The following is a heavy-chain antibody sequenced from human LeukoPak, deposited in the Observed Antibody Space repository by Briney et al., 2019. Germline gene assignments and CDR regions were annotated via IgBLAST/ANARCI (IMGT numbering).Heavy chain of an antibody. Sequence: ASEKVSCKASGYSFTSYDINWVRQASGQGLEWMGWMNPNRGNTGFAQKFQGRVTMTRNTSISTAYMELSSLTSEDTAMYYCARDPLRGGAGSYLLGYWGQGTLVTVSS. CDR2: MNPNRGNT. CDR1: GYSFTSYD. D-gene: IGHD3-10*01. J-gene: IGHJ4*02. V-gene: IGHV1-8*01. CDR3: ARDPLRGGAGSYLLGY.